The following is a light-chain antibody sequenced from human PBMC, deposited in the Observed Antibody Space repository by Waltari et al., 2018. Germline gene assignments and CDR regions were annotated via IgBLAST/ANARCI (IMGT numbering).Light chain of an antibody. CDR2: DVN. CDR1: SSAIGKYNL. Sequence: QSALTQTATVSGSPGQSITISCSGASSAIGKYNLVSWYQQPPGKAPTLIIYDVNKRPSGVSNRFSGSKSGNTAFLTISGLQTADEADYYCCSYAGSAVSVFGGGTKLTVL. CDR3: CSYAGSAVSV. V-gene: IGLV2-23*02. J-gene: IGLJ3*02.